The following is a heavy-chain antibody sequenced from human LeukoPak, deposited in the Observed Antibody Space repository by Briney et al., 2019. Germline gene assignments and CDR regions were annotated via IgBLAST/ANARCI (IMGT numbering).Heavy chain of an antibody. V-gene: IGHV4-34*01. D-gene: IGHD3-10*01. J-gene: IGHJ4*02. CDR3: ARGHSRRYYGSGSRYYFDY. CDR1: GGSFSGYY. Sequence: NPSETLSLTCAVYGGSFSGYYWSWIRQPPGKGLEWIGEINHSGSTNCNPSLKSRVTISVDTSKNQFSLKLSSVTAADTAVYYCARGHSRRYYGSGSRYYFDYWGQGTLVTVSS. CDR2: INHSGST.